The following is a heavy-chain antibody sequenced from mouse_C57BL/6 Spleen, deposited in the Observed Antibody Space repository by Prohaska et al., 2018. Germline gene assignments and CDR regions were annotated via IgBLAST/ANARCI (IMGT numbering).Heavy chain of an antibody. V-gene: IGHV1-53*01. J-gene: IGHJ4*01. D-gene: IGHD3-2*02. Sequence: QVQLQQPGTELVKPGASVKLSCKASGYTFTSYWMHWVKQRPGQGLEWIGKINPSNGGTNYNEKFKSKATLTVDKSSSTAYMQLSSLTSEDSAVYYCARWDSSGYSYYAMDYWGQGTSVTVSS. CDR2: INPSNGGT. CDR3: ARWDSSGYSYYAMDY. CDR1: GYTFTSYW.